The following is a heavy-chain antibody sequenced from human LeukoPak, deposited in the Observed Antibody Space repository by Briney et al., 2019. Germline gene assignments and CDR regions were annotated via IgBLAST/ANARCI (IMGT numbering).Heavy chain of an antibody. CDR2: ITTSSSYI. J-gene: IGHJ4*02. CDR3: ARDLGGYSYGSHFDY. CDR1: GFTFSSYS. D-gene: IGHD5-18*01. Sequence: GGSLRLSCAASGFTFSSYSLNWVRQAPGTGLEWVSSITTSSSYIYYADSVKGRFTISRDNAKNSLYLQMNSLRAEDTAVYYCARDLGGYSYGSHFDYWGQGTLVTVSS. V-gene: IGHV3-21*01.